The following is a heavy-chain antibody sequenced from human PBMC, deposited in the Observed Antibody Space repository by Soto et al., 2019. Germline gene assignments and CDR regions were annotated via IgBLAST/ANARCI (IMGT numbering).Heavy chain of an antibody. CDR3: ATVPWGDYYYYYGMDV. V-gene: IGHV1-69*02. CDR2: IIPILGIA. Sequence: QVQLVQSGAEVKKPGSSVKVSCKASGGTFSSYTISWVRQAPGQGLEWMGRIIPILGIANYAQKFQGRVTITADKSTSTAYVELSSLRSEDTAVYYCATVPWGDYYYYYGMDVWGQGTTVTVSS. D-gene: IGHD3-16*01. J-gene: IGHJ6*02. CDR1: GGTFSSYT.